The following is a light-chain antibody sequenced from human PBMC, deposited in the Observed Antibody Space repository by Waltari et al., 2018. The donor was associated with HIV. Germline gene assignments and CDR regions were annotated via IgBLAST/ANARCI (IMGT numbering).Light chain of an antibody. J-gene: IGLJ1*01. V-gene: IGLV1-47*01. CDR1: TSNVGTNF. CDR2: RDN. Sequence: QSVLTQPPSASGTPGQRATISCSGTTSNVGTNFVSWYRPLPGAAPKLLMYRDNRRPSGVPDRFSGSKSGASASLAISGLRSEDEGDYYCATWDGSLGAFFVFGVGTKVTVL. CDR3: ATWDGSLGAFFV.